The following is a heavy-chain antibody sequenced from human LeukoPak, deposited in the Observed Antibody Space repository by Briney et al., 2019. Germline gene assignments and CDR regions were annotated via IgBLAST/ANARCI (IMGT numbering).Heavy chain of an antibody. CDR3: ARDGAVVRGLPRRARTFYGMDV. V-gene: IGHV3-13*01. CDR2: IDTAGDT. J-gene: IGHJ6*02. CDR1: GLTFSSYD. D-gene: IGHD3-10*01. Sequence: GGSLRLSCAASGLTFSSYDMHWVRQATGKGLEWVSAIDTAGDTYYPGSVKGRFTISRENAKNSFYLQMNSLRAEDTAVYYCARDGAVVRGLPRRARTFYGMDVWGQGTTVTVSS.